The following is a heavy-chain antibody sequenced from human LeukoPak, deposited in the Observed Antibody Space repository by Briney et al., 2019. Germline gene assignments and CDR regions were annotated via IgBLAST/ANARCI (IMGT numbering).Heavy chain of an antibody. Sequence: GGSLRLSCAASGFTFSSYAMSWVRQAPGKGLEWVSAISGSGGSTYYADSVKGRFTISRDNSKNTLYLQMNSLRAEDTAVYYCAKAAKAAAGTEGYFDYWGQGTLVTVSS. CDR1: GFTFSSYA. V-gene: IGHV3-23*01. D-gene: IGHD6-13*01. CDR3: AKAAKAAAGTEGYFDY. J-gene: IGHJ4*02. CDR2: ISGSGGST.